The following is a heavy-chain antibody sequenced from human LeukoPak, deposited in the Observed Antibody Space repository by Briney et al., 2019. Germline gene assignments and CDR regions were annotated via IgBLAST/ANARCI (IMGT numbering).Heavy chain of an antibody. CDR3: ARVRYNWNDVLG. J-gene: IGHJ4*02. CDR2: IYHSGST. D-gene: IGHD1-20*01. Sequence: PSGTLSLPCAVSGGSISRSNWWSRVRQPPGTGLEWIEEIYHSGSTNYNPSLKSRVTISVDKSKNQFSLKLSSVTAADTAVYYSARVRYNWNDVLGRGQGTLVTVSS. CDR1: GGSISRSNW. V-gene: IGHV4-4*02.